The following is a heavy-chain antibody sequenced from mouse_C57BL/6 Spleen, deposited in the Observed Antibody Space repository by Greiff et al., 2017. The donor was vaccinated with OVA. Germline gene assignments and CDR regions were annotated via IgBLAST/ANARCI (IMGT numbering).Heavy chain of an antibody. CDR3: ARGLTIFDY. CDR1: GYSITSGYY. V-gene: IGHV3-6*01. J-gene: IGHJ2*01. Sequence: VQLKESGPGLVKPSQSLSLTCSVTGYSITSGYYWNWIRQFPGNKLEWMGYISYDGSNNYNPSLKNRISITRDTSKNQFFLKLNSVTTEDTATYYCARGLTIFDYWGQGTTLTVSS. D-gene: IGHD1-3*01. CDR2: ISYDGSN.